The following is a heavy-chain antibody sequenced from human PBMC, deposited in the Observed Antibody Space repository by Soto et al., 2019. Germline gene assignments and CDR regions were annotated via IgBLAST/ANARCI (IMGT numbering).Heavy chain of an antibody. CDR1: GFTFSSYG. CDR2: IWYDGSNK. D-gene: IGHD6-13*01. Sequence: QVQLVESGGGVVQPGRSLRLSCAASGFTFSSYGMHWVRQAPGKGLEWVAVIWYDGSNKYYADSVKGRFTISRDNSKNTLYLQMNSLRAEDTAVYYCAREWQQRYYYYGMDVWGQGTTVTVSS. CDR3: AREWQQRYYYYGMDV. J-gene: IGHJ6*02. V-gene: IGHV3-33*01.